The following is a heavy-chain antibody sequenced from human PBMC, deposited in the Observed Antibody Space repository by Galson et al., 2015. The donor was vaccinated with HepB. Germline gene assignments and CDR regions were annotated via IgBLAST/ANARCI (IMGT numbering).Heavy chain of an antibody. J-gene: IGHJ6*02. Sequence: SLRLSCAASGFTLRSHWMHWVRQAPGKGLAWVSRISGDGSSTTYAGSVEGRFTVSRDNDKNTLYLEMNSLRTEDTAVYYCTRRTGYCTSSKCYNVGMDVWGQGTTVTVSS. V-gene: IGHV3-74*01. CDR1: GFTLRSHW. D-gene: IGHD2-15*01. CDR2: ISGDGSST. CDR3: TRRTGYCTSSKCYNVGMDV.